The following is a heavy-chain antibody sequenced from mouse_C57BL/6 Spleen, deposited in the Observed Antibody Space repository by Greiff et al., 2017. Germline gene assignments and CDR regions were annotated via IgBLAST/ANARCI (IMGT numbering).Heavy chain of an antibody. CDR1: GYTFTSYW. CDR2: IDPSDSET. V-gene: IGHV1-52*01. D-gene: IGHD1-1*01. Sequence: QVQLQQPGAELVRPGSSVKLSCKASGYTFTSYWMHWVKQRPIQGLEWIGNIDPSDSETHYNQKFKDKATLTVDKSSSTAYMQLSSLTSEDSAVYYCARRGENYCSSYWFAYWGQGTLVTVSA. CDR3: ARRGENYCSSYWFAY. J-gene: IGHJ3*01.